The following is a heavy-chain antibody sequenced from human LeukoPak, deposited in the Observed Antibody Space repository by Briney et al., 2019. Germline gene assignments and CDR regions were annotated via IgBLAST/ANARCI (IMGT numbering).Heavy chain of an antibody. CDR3: ARTYYDFWSGSRYWYFHL. V-gene: IGHV4-59*08. D-gene: IGHD3-3*01. J-gene: IGHJ2*01. CDR1: SGSISNYY. Sequence: PSETLSLTCTVSSGSISNYYWSWIRQPPGKGLEWTGYIYYSGSTNYNPSLKSRVTISVDTSKNQFSLKLSSVTAADTAVYYCARTYYDFWSGSRYWYFHLWGRGTLVTVSS. CDR2: IYYSGST.